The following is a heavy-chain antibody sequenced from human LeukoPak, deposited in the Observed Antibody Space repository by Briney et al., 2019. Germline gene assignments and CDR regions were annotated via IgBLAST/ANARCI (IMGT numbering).Heavy chain of an antibody. CDR3: ARGGAARLHFQN. CDR1: GGSISSGGYY. D-gene: IGHD6-6*01. CDR2: IYHSGST. V-gene: IGHV4-61*08. J-gene: IGHJ1*01. Sequence: KPSQTLSLTCTVSGGSISSGGYYWNWIRQPPGKGLEWIGCIYHSGSTNYNPSLQSRVTISVDTSKNQFSLNLNSVTAADTAVYYCARGGAARLHFQNWGQGTLVTVSS.